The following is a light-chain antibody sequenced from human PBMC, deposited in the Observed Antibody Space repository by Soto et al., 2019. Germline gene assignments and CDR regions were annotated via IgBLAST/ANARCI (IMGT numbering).Light chain of an antibody. V-gene: IGKV3-11*01. CDR2: DAS. CDR1: QSVSSY. J-gene: IGKJ4*01. Sequence: EIVFTQSPATLSLSPGERATLSCRASQSVSSYLAWYQQKPGQAPRLLIYDASNRATGIPARFSGSGSGTDFTLTISSLGPEDFAVYYCQQRSNWPAFGGGTRVEIK. CDR3: QQRSNWPA.